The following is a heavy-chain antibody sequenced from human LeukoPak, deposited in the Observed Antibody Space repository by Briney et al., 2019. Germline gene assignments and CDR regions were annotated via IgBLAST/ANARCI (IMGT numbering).Heavy chain of an antibody. CDR2: IYSGGST. D-gene: IGHD4-17*01. V-gene: IGHV3-53*01. J-gene: IGHJ3*02. Sequence: GGSLRLSCAASGFTVSSNYMSWVRQAPGKGLEWVSVIYSGGSTYYADSVKGRFTISRDNSKNTLYLQMNSLRAEDTAVYYCATDYGDFGSGAFDIWGQGTMVTVSS. CDR1: GFTVSSNY. CDR3: ATDYGDFGSGAFDI.